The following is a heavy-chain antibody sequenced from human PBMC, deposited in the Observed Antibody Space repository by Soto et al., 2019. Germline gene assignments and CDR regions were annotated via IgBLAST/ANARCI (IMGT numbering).Heavy chain of an antibody. CDR3: ARGHDSSGIYVGY. CDR1: GGSISSGGYY. D-gene: IGHD3-22*01. J-gene: IGHJ4*02. CDR2: IYYSGST. Sequence: KPSETLSLTCTVSGGSISSGGYYWSWIRQHPGKGLEWIGYIYYSGSTYYNPSLKSRVTISVDTSKNQFSLKLSSVTAADTAVYYCARGHDSSGIYVGYWGQGTLVTVSS. V-gene: IGHV4-31*03.